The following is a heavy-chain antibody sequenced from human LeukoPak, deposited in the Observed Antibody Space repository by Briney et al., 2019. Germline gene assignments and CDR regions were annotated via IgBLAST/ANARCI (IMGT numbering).Heavy chain of an antibody. V-gene: IGHV4-59*01. CDR1: GGSISSYY. J-gene: IGHJ4*02. CDR3: ARVDSGRSEVYYFDF. D-gene: IGHD6-19*01. CDR2: INYSGST. Sequence: SETLSLTCTVSGGSISSYYWSWIRQPPGKGLEWIGYINYSGSTNYNPSLKSRVTMSVDTSKNQFSLKLSSVTAADTAMYYCARVDSGRSEVYYFDFWGQGTLVIVSS.